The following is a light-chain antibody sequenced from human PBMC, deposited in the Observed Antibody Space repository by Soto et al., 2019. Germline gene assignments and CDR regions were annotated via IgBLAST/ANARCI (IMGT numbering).Light chain of an antibody. Sequence: EIVLTQSPGTLSLSPADRATLSCRASETVTGKYLAWYQQKVGQAPRLLIFAASNRATGIPDRFSGSGSGTDFTLSITSLQSEDFAVYSCQQYSQWPITFGQGTRLEIK. CDR1: ETVTGKY. CDR2: AAS. J-gene: IGKJ5*01. V-gene: IGKV3-20*01. CDR3: QQYSQWPIT.